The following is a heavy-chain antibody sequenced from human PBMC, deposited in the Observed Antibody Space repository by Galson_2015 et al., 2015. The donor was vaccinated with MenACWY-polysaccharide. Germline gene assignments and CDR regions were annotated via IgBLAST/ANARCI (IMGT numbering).Heavy chain of an antibody. CDR1: GFTFSSYS. Sequence: SLRLSCAASGFTFSSYSMNWVCQAPGKGLEWVAVISYDGSNKYYADSVKGRFTISRDNSKNTLYLQMNSLRAEDTAVYYCAKNQGYYYDSSGSFDYWGQGTLVTVSS. D-gene: IGHD3-22*01. V-gene: IGHV3-30*18. CDR3: AKNQGYYYDSSGSFDY. J-gene: IGHJ4*02. CDR2: ISYDGSNK.